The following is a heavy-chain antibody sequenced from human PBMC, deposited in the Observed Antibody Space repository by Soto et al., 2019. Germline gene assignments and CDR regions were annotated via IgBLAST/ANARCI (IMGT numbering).Heavy chain of an antibody. CDR2: IYYSGST. D-gene: IGHD3-10*01. CDR3: ARHYGSGSYYIPGYYFDY. CDR1: GGSISSSIYY. J-gene: IGHJ4*02. Sequence: SETLSLTCTVSGGSISSSIYYWGWIRQPPGKGLEWIGSIYYSGSTYYNPSLKSRVTISVDTSKNQFSLKLSSVTAADTAVYYCARHYGSGSYYIPGYYFDYWGQGTLVTV. V-gene: IGHV4-39*01.